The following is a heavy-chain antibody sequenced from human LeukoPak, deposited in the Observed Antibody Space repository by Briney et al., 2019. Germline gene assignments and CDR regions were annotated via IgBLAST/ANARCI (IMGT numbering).Heavy chain of an antibody. J-gene: IGHJ4*02. CDR2: INSDGSST. V-gene: IGHV3-74*01. D-gene: IGHD3-22*01. Sequence: GGSLRLSCAASGFTFNNYAMGWVRQAPGKGLVWVSRINSDGSSTSYADSVKGRFTISRDNAKNTLYLQMNSLRAEDTAVYYCARDSGYCLDYWGQGTLVTVSS. CDR3: ARDSGYCLDY. CDR1: GFTFNNYA.